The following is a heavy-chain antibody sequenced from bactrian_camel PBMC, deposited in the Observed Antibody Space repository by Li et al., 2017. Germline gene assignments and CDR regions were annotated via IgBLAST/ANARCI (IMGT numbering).Heavy chain of an antibody. V-gene: IGHV3S54*01. CDR3: AAAHNPWYDCGFLLAEKGNSAFGN. CDR2: IYTQDGRT. CDR1: DSTYNTYY. D-gene: IGHD2*01. Sequence: VQLVESGGGSVQAGGSLRLSCVSSDSTYNTYYMGWFRQAPGKEREGVAPIYTQDGRTAYADSVKGRFTISRDNAKNTLSLQMNSLTSEDTAMYYCAAAHNPWYDCGFLLAEKGNSAFGNWGQGTQVTVS. J-gene: IGHJ6*01.